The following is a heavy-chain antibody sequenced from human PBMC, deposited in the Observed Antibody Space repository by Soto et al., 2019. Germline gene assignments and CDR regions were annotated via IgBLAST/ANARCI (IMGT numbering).Heavy chain of an antibody. CDR2: INPDNGNT. J-gene: IGHJ3*02. V-gene: IGHV1-3*01. D-gene: IGHD3-9*01. CDR1: GYTFTSYA. Sequence: ASVKVSCKASGYTFTSYAMHWVRQAPGQRLEWMGWINPDNGNTKYSQKFQGWVTMTRDTSTSTAYMELSRLRSDDTAVYYCARAPPVRYYDILTDNDAFDIWGKGTMVTVSS. CDR3: ARAPPVRYYDILTDNDAFDI.